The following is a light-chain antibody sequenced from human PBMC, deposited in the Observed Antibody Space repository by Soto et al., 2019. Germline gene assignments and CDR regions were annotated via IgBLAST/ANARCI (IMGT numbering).Light chain of an antibody. CDR1: SSDVGIYNL. CDR3: CSYAGSTTLV. V-gene: IGLV2-23*02. CDR2: EVS. J-gene: IGLJ2*01. Sequence: QSALTQPASVSGSPGQSITISCTGTSSDVGIYNLVSWYQQHPGKAPELMIYEVSKRPSGVSNRFSGSKSGNTASLTISGLQVEDEADYYCCSYAGSTTLVFGGGTKVTVL.